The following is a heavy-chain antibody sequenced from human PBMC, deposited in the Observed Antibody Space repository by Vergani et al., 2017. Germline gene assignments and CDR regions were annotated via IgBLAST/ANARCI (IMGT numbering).Heavy chain of an antibody. D-gene: IGHD1-1*01. J-gene: IGHJ6*03. CDR1: GGSFSGYY. CDR2: INHSGST. V-gene: IGHV4-34*01. Sequence: QVQLQQWGAGLLKPSETLSLTCAVYGGSFSGYYWSWIRQPPGKGLEWIGEINHSGSTNYNPSLKSRVTISVDTSKNQFSLKLSSVTAADTAVYYCARTGTTRYYYYKDVWGKGTTVTVSS. CDR3: ARTGTTRYYYYKDV.